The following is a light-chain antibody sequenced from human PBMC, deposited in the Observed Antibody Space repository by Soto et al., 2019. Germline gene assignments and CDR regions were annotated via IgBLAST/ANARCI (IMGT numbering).Light chain of an antibody. CDR2: GNS. J-gene: IGLJ3*02. CDR3: QSYDSSLRGWV. Sequence: QSVLTQPPSVSGAPGQRVTISCTGSSSNIGAGYDVHWYQQLPGTAPKLLIYGNSNRPSGVPDRFSGSKSGTSASLAITGLRAADEADYYCQSYDSSLRGWVFGGGTKLTVL. V-gene: IGLV1-40*01. CDR1: SSNIGAGYD.